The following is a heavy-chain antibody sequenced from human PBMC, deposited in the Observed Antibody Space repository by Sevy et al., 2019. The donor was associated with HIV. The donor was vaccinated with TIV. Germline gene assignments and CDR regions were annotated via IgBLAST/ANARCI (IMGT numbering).Heavy chain of an antibody. J-gene: IGHJ4*02. CDR1: GSSISSSSYY. Sequence: SETLSLTCTVSGSSISSSSYYWGWIRQPPGKGLEWIGSIYYSGSTYYNPSLKSRVTISVDTSKNQFSLKLSSVTAADTAVYYCARQAVAGVNYLDYWGQGTLVTVSS. D-gene: IGHD6-19*01. V-gene: IGHV4-39*01. CDR2: IYYSGST. CDR3: ARQAVAGVNYLDY.